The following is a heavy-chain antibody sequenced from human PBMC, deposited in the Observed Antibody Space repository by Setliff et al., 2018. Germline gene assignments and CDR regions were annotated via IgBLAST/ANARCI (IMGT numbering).Heavy chain of an antibody. J-gene: IGHJ4*02. CDR1: GGSFSGYY. Sequence: PSETLSLTCAVYGGSFSGYYWSWIRQPQGKGLEWIGEINHSGSTNYNPSLKSRVTISVDTSKNQFSLKLSSVTAADTAVYYCASVDIVLMVYDLWGQGTLVTVSS. CDR2: INHSGST. CDR3: ASVDIVLMVYDL. V-gene: IGHV4-34*01. D-gene: IGHD2-8*01.